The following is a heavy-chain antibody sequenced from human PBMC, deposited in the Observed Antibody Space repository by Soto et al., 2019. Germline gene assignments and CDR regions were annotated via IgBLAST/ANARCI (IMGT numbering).Heavy chain of an antibody. D-gene: IGHD2-2*01. CDR3: ARGEERVAMPSGY. V-gene: IGHV4-39*07. J-gene: IGHJ4*02. Sequence: SETLSLTCTVYGGSINNNYYYWGWVRQPPGTGLEWIASISRSGTTYYNPSLKSRVTKSIDTSRNQFSLTLTSVTAADTAVYYCARGEERVAMPSGYWGQGTLVTVS. CDR2: ISRSGTT. CDR1: GGSINNNYYY.